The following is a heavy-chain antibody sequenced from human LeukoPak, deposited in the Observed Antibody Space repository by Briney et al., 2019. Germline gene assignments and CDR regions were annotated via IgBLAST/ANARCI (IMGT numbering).Heavy chain of an antibody. J-gene: IGHJ6*03. CDR2: ISSSSSYI. V-gene: IGHV3-21*01. D-gene: IGHD5-18*01. CDR1: GFTFSSYS. CDR3: ARYQYSSGYMDV. Sequence: GGSLRLSCAASGFTFSSYSMNWVRQAPGKGLEWVSSISSSSSYIYYADSVKGRFTISRDNAKNSLYLQMSSLRAEDTAVYYCARYQYSSGYMDVWGKGTTATVSS.